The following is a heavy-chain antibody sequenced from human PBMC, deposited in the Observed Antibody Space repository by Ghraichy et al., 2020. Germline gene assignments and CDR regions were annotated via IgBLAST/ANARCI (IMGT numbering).Heavy chain of an antibody. J-gene: IGHJ4*02. V-gene: IGHV3-48*02. Sequence: GGSLRLSCAASGLTFTTSSMNWVRQAPGKGLEWVSYISSTCTTIYYADSVRGRFTISRDNAKNSLFLQMNSLRDDDTAVYYCANKHAGGSSRWEQLGSFDDGGRGTLVTVSS. CDR2: ISSTCTTI. CDR1: GLTFTTSS. D-gene: IGHD1-26*01. CDR3: ANKHAGGSSRWEQLGSFDD.